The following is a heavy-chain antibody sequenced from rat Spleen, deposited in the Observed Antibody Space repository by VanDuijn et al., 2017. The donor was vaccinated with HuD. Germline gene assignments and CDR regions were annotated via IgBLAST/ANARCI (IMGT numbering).Heavy chain of an antibody. J-gene: IGHJ2*01. CDR1: GFTFNNYW. D-gene: IGHD1-10*01. Sequence: EVQLVESGGGLVQPGRSLKLSCVASGFTFNNYWMAWVRQAPTKGLEWVATISYGDSSGHSSTYYRDSVKGRFTISRDNAKSSLYLQMDSLRSGDTATYYCATRDNNYGYWGQGVMVTVSS. CDR2: ISYGDSSGHSST. V-gene: IGHV5-29*01. CDR3: ATRDNNYGY.